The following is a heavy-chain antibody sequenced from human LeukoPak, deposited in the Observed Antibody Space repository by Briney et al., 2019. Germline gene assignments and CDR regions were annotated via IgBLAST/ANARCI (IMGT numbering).Heavy chain of an antibody. CDR2: IYYSGST. D-gene: IGHD1-26*01. J-gene: IGHJ4*02. CDR1: GGSISSGGYY. CDR3: ARGSYHNYFDY. V-gene: IGHV4-31*03. Sequence: PSETLSLTCTVSGGSISSGGYYWSWIRQHPGKGLEWIGYIYYSGSTYYNPSLKSRVTISVDTSKNQFSPKLSSVTAADTAVYYCARGSYHNYFDYWGQGTLVTVSS.